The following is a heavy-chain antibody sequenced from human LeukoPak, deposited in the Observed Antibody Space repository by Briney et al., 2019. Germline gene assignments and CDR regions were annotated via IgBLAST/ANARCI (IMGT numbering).Heavy chain of an antibody. CDR3: AKQEIVVGPAAIGWFDP. D-gene: IGHD2-2*01. CDR1: GGSISSSSYY. V-gene: IGHV4-39*01. J-gene: IGHJ5*02. CDR2: IYFSGST. Sequence: SETLSLTCTVSGGSISSSSYYWGWIRPPPGKGLEWIGSIYFSGSTYYNPALKSRVTISVDTSKTQFSLKLSSVTAPDTAVYYSAKQEIVVGPAAIGWFDPWGQGTLVTVSS.